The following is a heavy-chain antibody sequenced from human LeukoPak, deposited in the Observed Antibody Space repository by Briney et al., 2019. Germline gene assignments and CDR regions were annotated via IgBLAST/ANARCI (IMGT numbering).Heavy chain of an antibody. Sequence: GGSLRLSCAASGFTFSDYYMSRIRQAPGKGLEWVSYISSSSSYTNYADSVKGRFTISRDNAKNSLYLQMNSLRAEDTAVYYCARVRTLDDYGDYFDYWGQGTLVTVSS. CDR3: ARVRTLDDYGDYFDY. CDR1: GFTFSDYY. V-gene: IGHV3-11*06. D-gene: IGHD4-17*01. CDR2: ISSSSSYT. J-gene: IGHJ4*02.